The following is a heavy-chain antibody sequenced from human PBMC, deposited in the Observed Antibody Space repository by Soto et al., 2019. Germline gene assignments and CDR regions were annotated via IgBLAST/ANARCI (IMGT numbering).Heavy chain of an antibody. CDR2: TSAYMVT. CDR1: GYTFTSYG. CDR3: ARDSSGRAIFDS. V-gene: IGHV1-18*01. Sequence: QVQLVQSGGEVKKPGASVKVSCRASGYTFTSYGISWVRQAPGQGLEWLGWTSAYMVTNYAQKFQGRITMTTDTSTSTAYMELRSLRFDDTAVYYFARDSSGRAIFDSWGQGTLVTVS. D-gene: IGHD6-19*01. J-gene: IGHJ4*02.